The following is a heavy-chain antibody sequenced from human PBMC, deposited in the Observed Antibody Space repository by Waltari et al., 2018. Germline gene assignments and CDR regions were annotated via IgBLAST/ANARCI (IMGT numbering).Heavy chain of an antibody. CDR2: INPNSGGT. J-gene: IGHJ6*03. CDR3: ARARYYGYMDV. CDR1: GYTVTGDY. V-gene: IGHV1-2*06. Sequence: QVQLVQSGAEVKKPGASVKVSCNASGYTVTGDYLPWVRQAPGQGLEWMGRINPNSGGTNYAQKFQGRVTMTRDTSISTAYMELSRLRSDDTAVYYCARARYYGYMDVWGKGTTVTVSS. D-gene: IGHD3-3*01.